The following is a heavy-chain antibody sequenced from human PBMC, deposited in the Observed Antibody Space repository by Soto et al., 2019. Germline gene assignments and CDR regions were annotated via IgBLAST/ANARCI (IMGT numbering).Heavy chain of an antibody. V-gene: IGHV3-48*02. Sequence: GGSLRLSCAASGFTFSSYSMNWVRQAPGKGLEWVSYISSSSSTIYYADSVKGRFTISRDNAKNSLYLQMNSLRDEDTAVYYCARDLYYDILTGHPYYYGMDVWGQGTTVTVSS. CDR1: GFTFSSYS. J-gene: IGHJ6*02. CDR3: ARDLYYDILTGHPYYYGMDV. CDR2: ISSSSSTI. D-gene: IGHD3-9*01.